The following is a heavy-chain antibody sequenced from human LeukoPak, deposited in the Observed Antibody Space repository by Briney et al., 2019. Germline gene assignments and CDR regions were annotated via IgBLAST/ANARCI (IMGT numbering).Heavy chain of an antibody. Sequence: SETLSLTCAVYGESSSGYYWSWIRQPPGKGLEWIGEINHSGSTNYNPSLKSRVTISVDTSKNQFSLRLSSVTAADTAVYYCARRRRYYYGSGSYFFDWWGQGTLVTVSS. CDR2: INHSGST. D-gene: IGHD3-10*01. J-gene: IGHJ4*02. CDR1: GESSSGYY. CDR3: ARRRRYYYGSGSYFFDW. V-gene: IGHV4-34*01.